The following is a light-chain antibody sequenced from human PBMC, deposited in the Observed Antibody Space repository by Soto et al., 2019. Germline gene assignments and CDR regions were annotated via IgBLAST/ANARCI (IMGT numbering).Light chain of an antibody. V-gene: IGKV3-15*01. Sequence: EIVMTQSPATLSVSPGERATLSCRASQSVSSNLAWYQQKPGQAPRLLIYAASTRATGIPIRFSGSGSGTEFTLTISSLQSEDFAVYYCQQYKNWWTFGQGTKVEIK. CDR1: QSVSSN. CDR3: QQYKNWWT. J-gene: IGKJ1*01. CDR2: AAS.